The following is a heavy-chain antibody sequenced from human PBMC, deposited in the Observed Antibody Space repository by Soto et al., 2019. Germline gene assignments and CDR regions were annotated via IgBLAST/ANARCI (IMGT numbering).Heavy chain of an antibody. V-gene: IGHV4-30-2*01. J-gene: IGHJ4*02. Sequence: QLQLQESGSGLVKPSQTLSLTCAVSGGSISSGGYSWSWIRQPPGKGREWIGYISHSGSTYFNPSLKSRVTISVDRSKHQFSMKLSSVTAADTAVYYCARGGLLPDYWGQGTLVTVSS. CDR2: ISHSGST. CDR3: ARGGLLPDY. CDR1: GGSISSGGYS. D-gene: IGHD6-19*01.